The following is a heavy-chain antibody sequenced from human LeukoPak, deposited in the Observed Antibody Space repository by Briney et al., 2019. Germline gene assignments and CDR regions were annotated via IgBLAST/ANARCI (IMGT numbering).Heavy chain of an antibody. J-gene: IGHJ4*02. CDR2: NSAYNGNA. CDR1: GYTFTNYG. CDR3: ARTPKRFGELYQPGDS. D-gene: IGHD3-10*01. Sequence: ASVKVSCKASGYTFTNYGITWVRQVPGQGLEWLGWNSAYNGNANYAQKVQDRVTMTSDTSTSTAYMELRSLRSDDTAVYYCARTPKRFGELYQPGDSWGQGTLLTVSS. V-gene: IGHV1-18*01.